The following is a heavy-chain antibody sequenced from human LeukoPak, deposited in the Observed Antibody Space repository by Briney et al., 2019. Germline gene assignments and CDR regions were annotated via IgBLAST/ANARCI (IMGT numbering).Heavy chain of an antibody. CDR3: AKDRHGHYASDY. Sequence: AGGSLRLSCAASGFTFDDYAMHWVRQAPGKGLESVSGISWNSGSIVYADSVKGRFTISRDNFKNTLYLQMNSLRPEDTAIYYCAKDRHGHYASDYCGQGTLVTVSS. CDR2: ISWNSGSI. J-gene: IGHJ4*02. D-gene: IGHD4-17*01. V-gene: IGHV3-9*01. CDR1: GFTFDDYA.